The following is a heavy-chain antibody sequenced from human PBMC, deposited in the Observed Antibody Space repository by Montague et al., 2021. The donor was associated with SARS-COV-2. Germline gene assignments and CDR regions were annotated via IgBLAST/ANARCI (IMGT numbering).Heavy chain of an antibody. J-gene: IGHJ5*02. D-gene: IGHD7-27*01. CDR2: IYWNDEK. V-gene: IGHV2-5*01. CDR3: AHSSRNSRLGILWRDLDP. Sequence: PALVKPTQTLTLTCTLSGFQVSSNGEGVAWIRQPPGKALEWLALIYWNDEKLYRSSLENRVTITKDSSKNQVVLTMTNVDPVDTATYYCAHSSRNSRLGILWRDLDPWGQGILVTVSS. CDR1: GFQVSSNGEG.